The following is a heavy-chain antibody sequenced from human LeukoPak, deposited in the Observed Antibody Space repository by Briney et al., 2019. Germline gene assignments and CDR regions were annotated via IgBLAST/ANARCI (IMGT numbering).Heavy chain of an antibody. CDR1: GFTFSSYS. CDR2: ISSSSSTI. Sequence: GGSLRLSCAASGFTFSSYSMNWVRQAPGKGLEWVSYISSSSSTIYYADSVKGRFTISRDNAKNSLYLQMNSLRAEDTAVYYCARRSEYSYFDYWGQGTLVTVSS. CDR3: ARRSEYSYFDY. D-gene: IGHD2/OR15-2a*01. V-gene: IGHV3-48*01. J-gene: IGHJ4*02.